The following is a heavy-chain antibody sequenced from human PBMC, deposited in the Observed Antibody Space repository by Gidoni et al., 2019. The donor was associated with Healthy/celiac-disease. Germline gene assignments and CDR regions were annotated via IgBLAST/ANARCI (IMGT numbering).Heavy chain of an antibody. V-gene: IGHV3-48*03. CDR3: ARDVSSGWYESWFDP. J-gene: IGHJ5*02. CDR1: GFTFSSYE. CDR2: ISSSGSTI. D-gene: IGHD6-19*01. Sequence: EVQLVESGGGLVQPGGSLRLSCAASGFTFSSYEMNWVRQAPGKGLEWVSYISSSGSTIYYADSVKGRFTISRDNAKNSLYLQMNSLRAEDTAVYYCARDVSSGWYESWFDPWGQGTLVTVSS.